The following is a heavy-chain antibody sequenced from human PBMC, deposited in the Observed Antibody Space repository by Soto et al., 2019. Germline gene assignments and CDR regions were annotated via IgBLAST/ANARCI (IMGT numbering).Heavy chain of an antibody. V-gene: IGHV4-59*01. Sequence: KTSETLSLTCSVSGGSFSSYYWTWIRQPPGKGLEYIGSISYSGTANYNPSLKSRVTISVDTSKNQFSLKLSSVTAADTAVYYCAGDRQSNYGMDVWGQGTTVTVSS. D-gene: IGHD6-19*01. CDR2: ISYSGTA. J-gene: IGHJ6*02. CDR3: AGDRQSNYGMDV. CDR1: GGSFSSYY.